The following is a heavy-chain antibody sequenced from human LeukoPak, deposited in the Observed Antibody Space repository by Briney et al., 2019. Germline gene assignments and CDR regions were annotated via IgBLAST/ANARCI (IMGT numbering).Heavy chain of an antibody. CDR1: VFTFHNHA. CDR2: IYWEISRT. D-gene: IGHD6-19*01. J-gene: IGHJ4*02. CDR3: ARGELPTGWLTDF. Sequence: GGSLRLSCAASVFTFHNHAVHWVRQAPGKGPECVSLIYWEISRTYYRESVKGRFPISRDKSKNSLFLQMNSLRAEDNALYYCARGELPTGWLTDFWGQGTLVTVST. V-gene: IGHV3-43D*04.